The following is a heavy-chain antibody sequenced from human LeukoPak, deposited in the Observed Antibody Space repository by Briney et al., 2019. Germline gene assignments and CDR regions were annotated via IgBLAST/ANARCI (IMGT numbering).Heavy chain of an antibody. CDR3: ARSTWGGDLLTFDY. D-gene: IGHD1-26*01. Sequence: GGSLRLSCAASGFTVSSNYMSWVRQAPGKGLKWVSVIYSGGSTYYADSVKGRFTVSRDNSKNTLYLQMNSLRAEDTAVYFCARSTWGGDLLTFDYWGQGTLVTVSS. CDR1: GFTVSSNY. CDR2: IYSGGST. V-gene: IGHV3-53*01. J-gene: IGHJ4*02.